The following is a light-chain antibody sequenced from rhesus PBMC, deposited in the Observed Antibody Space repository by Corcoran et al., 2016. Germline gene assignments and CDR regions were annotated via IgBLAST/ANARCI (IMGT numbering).Light chain of an antibody. CDR1: QGISDY. J-gene: IGKJ4*01. V-gene: IGKV1-36*02. Sequence: DIQMTQSPSSLSASVGDRVTITCRASQGISDYLSWYQQNTGKAPKRLIYAASSLESGVPSRLRGSCSGTEFTLTISSLHPEDFAAYYCLQGYSTPLTFGGGTKVELK. CDR3: LQGYSTPLT. CDR2: AAS.